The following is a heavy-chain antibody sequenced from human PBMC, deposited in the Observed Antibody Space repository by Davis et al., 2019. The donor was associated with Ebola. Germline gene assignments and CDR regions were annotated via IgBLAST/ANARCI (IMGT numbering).Heavy chain of an antibody. CDR3: ARDGTNAEQWLAPYYFDY. V-gene: IGHV3-7*01. Sequence: PGGSLRLSCAASGFTFSSYAMSWVRQAPGKGLEWVANIKQDGSEKYYVDSVKGRFTISRDNAKNSLYLQMNSLRAEDTAVYYCARDGTNAEQWLAPYYFDYWGQGTLVTVSS. CDR2: IKQDGSEK. D-gene: IGHD6-19*01. J-gene: IGHJ4*02. CDR1: GFTFSSYA.